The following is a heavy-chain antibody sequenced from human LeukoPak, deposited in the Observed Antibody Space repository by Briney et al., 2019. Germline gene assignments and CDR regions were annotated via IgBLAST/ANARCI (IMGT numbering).Heavy chain of an antibody. CDR3: ARDSRLRYFDWLFYFDY. J-gene: IGHJ4*02. D-gene: IGHD3-9*01. CDR2: IYHSGST. Sequence: SETLSLTCTVSGYSISSGYYWGWIRQPPGKGLEWIGSIYHSGSTYYNPSLKSRVTISVDTSKNQFSLKLSSVTAADTAVYYCARDSRLRYFDWLFYFDYWGQGTLVTVSS. CDR1: GYSISSGYY. V-gene: IGHV4-38-2*02.